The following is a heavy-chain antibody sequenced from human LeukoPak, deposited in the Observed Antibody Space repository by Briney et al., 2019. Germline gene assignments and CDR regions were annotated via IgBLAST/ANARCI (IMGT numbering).Heavy chain of an antibody. CDR3: ARDIGTYSGSYYAFDY. CDR2: IKQDGSEK. J-gene: IGHJ4*02. V-gene: IGHV3-7*01. Sequence: WQTLRVYCAASGFTVSSDWMNWVLQAPGKGQEWVANIKQDGSEKYCVDSVKGRFTISRDNAKNSLYLQMNSLRAEDTAVYYCARDIGTYSGSYYAFDYWGQGTLVTVSS. D-gene: IGHD1-26*01. CDR1: GFTVSSDW.